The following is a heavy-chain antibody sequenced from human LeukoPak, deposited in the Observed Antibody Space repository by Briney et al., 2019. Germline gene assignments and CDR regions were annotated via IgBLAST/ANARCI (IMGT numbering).Heavy chain of an antibody. CDR1: GYTFTSYD. CDR2: MNPNSGNT. CDR3: ARRSYGDNSLAF. Sequence: GASVKVSCKASGYTFTSYDINWVRQATGQGLEWMRWMNPNSGNTGFAQKFQGRVTMTRDTSISIAYMEVSSLRSEDTAVYYCARRSYGDNSLAFWGQGTLVTVSS. J-gene: IGHJ4*02. V-gene: IGHV1-8*01. D-gene: IGHD4-23*01.